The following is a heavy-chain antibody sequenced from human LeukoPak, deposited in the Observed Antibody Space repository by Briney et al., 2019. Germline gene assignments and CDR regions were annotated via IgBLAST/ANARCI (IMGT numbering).Heavy chain of an antibody. Sequence: PSETLSLTWVVSGFRISRTHFWGWIRQALGKEMEWLGSVFHTGITYYNPSVRGRVTISVDTSNNQFSHNLYSATAADTAVYYCARVAAGNTMFDFWGRGTLVAVSS. CDR2: VFHTGIT. J-gene: IGHJ4*02. CDR1: GFRISRTHF. CDR3: ARVAAGNTMFDF. D-gene: IGHD6-19*01. V-gene: IGHV4-38-2*01.